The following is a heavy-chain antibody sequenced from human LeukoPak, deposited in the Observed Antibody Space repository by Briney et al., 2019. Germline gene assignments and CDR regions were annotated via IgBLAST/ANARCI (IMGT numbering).Heavy chain of an antibody. J-gene: IGHJ4*02. V-gene: IGHV3-7*01. Sequence: LGGSLRLXCTDSEFSFSDYWMTWVRQVPGKGLEWVANIKQDGSETYYVDSVRGRFTISRDNARKSLYLQMNSLRVEDTAVYFCARDCFAENNYWGQGILVTVSS. CDR3: ARDCFAENNY. CDR2: IKQDGSET. D-gene: IGHD2-21*01. CDR1: EFSFSDYW.